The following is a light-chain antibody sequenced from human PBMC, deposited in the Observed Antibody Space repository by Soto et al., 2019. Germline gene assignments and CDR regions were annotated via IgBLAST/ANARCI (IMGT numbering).Light chain of an antibody. Sequence: EIVLTQSPGTLSVSPGERATLSCRASQSVTTNLAWYQQKPGQAPRLLIYGSSARATGIPDRFSGRGSGTEFTLTISSLQSEDFAVYFCLQYNHWPLTFGPGTKVDIK. J-gene: IGKJ3*01. CDR3: LQYNHWPLT. V-gene: IGKV3-15*01. CDR2: GSS. CDR1: QSVTTN.